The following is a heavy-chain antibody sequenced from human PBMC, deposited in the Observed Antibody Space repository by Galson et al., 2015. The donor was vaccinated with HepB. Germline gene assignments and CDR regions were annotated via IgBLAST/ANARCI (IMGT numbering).Heavy chain of an antibody. CDR1: GFTFSSYG. CDR2: IRYDGSNK. V-gene: IGHV3-30*02. D-gene: IGHD5-12*01. J-gene: IGHJ4*02. Sequence: SLRLSCAASGFTFSSYGMHWVRQAPGKGLEWVAFIRYDGSNKYYADSVKGRFTISRDNSKNTLYLQMNSLRAEDTAVYYCAKAPLRLPYYFDYWGQGTLVTVSS. CDR3: AKAPLRLPYYFDY.